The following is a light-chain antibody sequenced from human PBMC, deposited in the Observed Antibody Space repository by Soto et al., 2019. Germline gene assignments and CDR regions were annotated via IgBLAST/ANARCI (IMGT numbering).Light chain of an antibody. J-gene: IGLJ2*01. CDR3: ATWDDSLTGPV. V-gene: IGLV2-11*01. CDR2: EVN. Sequence: QSALTQPRSVSGSPGQSVTISCTATGSDVGDSSHVSWYQLHPGKAPKLMIYEVNNRPSGVPDRFSGSKSGTSASLAISGLQSDDEAYYHCATWDDSLTGPVFGAGTKLTVL. CDR1: GSDVGDSSH.